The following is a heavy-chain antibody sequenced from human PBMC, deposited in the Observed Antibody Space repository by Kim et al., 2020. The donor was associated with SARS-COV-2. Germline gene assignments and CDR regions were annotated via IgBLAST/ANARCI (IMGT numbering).Heavy chain of an antibody. CDR2: MNANSGNT. J-gene: IGHJ5*02. Sequence: SVNVSCKASGYTYTRYDINWVRQATGQGLEWMGWMNANSGNTCYAKKFQGRVTMTRNTSIRTADMELSSLRSKDPAMYYCARGHPTQWLVPRWFDPWGHGTLVPVSS. D-gene: IGHD6-19*01. CDR1: GYTYTRYD. V-gene: IGHV1-8*01. CDR3: ARGHPTQWLVPRWFDP.